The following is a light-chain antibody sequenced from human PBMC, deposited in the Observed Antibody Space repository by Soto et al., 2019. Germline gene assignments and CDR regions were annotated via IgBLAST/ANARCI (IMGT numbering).Light chain of an antibody. CDR1: SGHSNYA. CDR2: LNSDGSH. V-gene: IGLV4-69*01. Sequence: QAVVTQSPSASAYLGASVKLTCTLSSGHSNYAIAWHQQQPEKGPQYLMKLNSDGSHSKGDGIPDRFSGSSSGAERYLTISSLQSEDEADYYCQIWGAGTVVFGGGTKLTVL. CDR3: QIWGAGTVV. J-gene: IGLJ2*01.